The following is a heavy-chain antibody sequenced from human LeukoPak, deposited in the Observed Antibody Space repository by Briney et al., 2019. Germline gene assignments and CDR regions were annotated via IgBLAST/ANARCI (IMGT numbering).Heavy chain of an antibody. D-gene: IGHD3-22*01. J-gene: IGHJ6*03. CDR2: ISSSGSTI. V-gene: IGHV3-48*03. CDR3: ARRKKEYYYDSSGRGYYYYYMDV. CDR1: GFTFSSYE. Sequence: PGGSLRLSCAASGFTFSSYEMNWVRQAPGKGLEWVSYISSSGSTIYYADSVKGRFTTSRDNAKKSLYLQMSSLRAEDTAVYYCARRKKEYYYDSSGRGYYYYYMDVWGKGTTVTVSS.